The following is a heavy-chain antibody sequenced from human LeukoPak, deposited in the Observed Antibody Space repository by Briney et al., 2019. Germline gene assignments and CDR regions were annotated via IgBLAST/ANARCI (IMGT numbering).Heavy chain of an antibody. CDR3: ARGPYDSSGYRFDY. J-gene: IGHJ4*02. Sequence: VASVKVSCKASGYTFSTYDINWVRQATGQGLEWMGWMNPNSGNTGYAQKFQGRVSITRNNSISTAYMELSRLRSEDTAVYYCARGPYDSSGYRFDYWGQGTLVTVSS. CDR2: MNPNSGNT. D-gene: IGHD3-22*01. CDR1: GYTFSTYD. V-gene: IGHV1-8*03.